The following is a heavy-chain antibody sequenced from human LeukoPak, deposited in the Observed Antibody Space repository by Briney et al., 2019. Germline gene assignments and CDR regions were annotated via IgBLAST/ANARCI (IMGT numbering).Heavy chain of an antibody. D-gene: IGHD4/OR15-4a*01. CDR1: GFTFSSYT. J-gene: IGHJ4*02. V-gene: IGHV3-48*02. CDR3: ASQDYGFEN. Sequence: PGGSLRLSCAASGFTFSSYTMNWVRQAPGEGLEWVSYISSSSIIYYADSVKGRFTISRDNAKNSLYLQMNSLRDEDTAVYYCASQDYGFENWGQGTLVTVSS. CDR2: ISSSSII.